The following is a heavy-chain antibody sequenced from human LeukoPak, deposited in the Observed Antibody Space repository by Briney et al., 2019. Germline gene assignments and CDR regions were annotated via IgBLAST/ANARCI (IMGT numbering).Heavy chain of an antibody. Sequence: ASVKVSCKAPGYTFTDYYMHWVRQAPGQGLEWMGWINPNSGGTNYAHNFQGRVTMTRDTSISTAYMELSRLRSDDTAVYYCARDYSGSYQYNWSDPWGQGTLVTVSS. CDR2: INPNSGGT. D-gene: IGHD1-26*01. J-gene: IGHJ5*02. V-gene: IGHV1-2*07. CDR3: ARDYSGSYQYNWSDP. CDR1: GYTFTDYY.